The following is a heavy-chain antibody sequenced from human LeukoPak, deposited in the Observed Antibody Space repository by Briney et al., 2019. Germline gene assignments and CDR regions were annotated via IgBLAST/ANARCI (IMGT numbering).Heavy chain of an antibody. J-gene: IGHJ4*02. Sequence: GASVKVSCKASGYTFTGYYMHWVRQAPGQGLEWMGWINPNSGGTNYARKFQGRVTMTRDTSISTAYMELSRLRSDDTAVYYCALSGAHSGNPPDYWGQGTLVTVSS. D-gene: IGHD3-10*01. CDR3: ALSGAHSGNPPDY. CDR2: INPNSGGT. V-gene: IGHV1-2*02. CDR1: GYTFTGYY.